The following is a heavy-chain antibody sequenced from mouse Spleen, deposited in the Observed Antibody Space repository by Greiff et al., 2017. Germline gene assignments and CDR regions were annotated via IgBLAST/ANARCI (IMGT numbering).Heavy chain of an antibody. V-gene: IGHV5-6*01. Sequence: EVQRVESGGDLVKPGGSLKLSCAASGFTFSSYGMSWVRQTPDKRLEWVATISSGGSYTYYPDSVKGRFTISRDNAKNTLYLQMSSLKSEDTAMYYCASFYDGYAMDYWGQGTSVTVSS. CDR1: GFTFSSYG. J-gene: IGHJ4*01. CDR3: ASFYDGYAMDY. D-gene: IGHD2-3*01. CDR2: ISSGGSYT.